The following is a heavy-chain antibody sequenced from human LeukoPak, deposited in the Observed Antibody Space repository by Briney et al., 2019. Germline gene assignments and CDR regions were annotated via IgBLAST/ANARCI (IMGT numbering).Heavy chain of an antibody. V-gene: IGHV4-59*01. Sequence: SVTESLTCTVSGGSISLYYWSWIRQPPGKGLEWIGYFYDTRSPKYNPSLERRVTISVDMSRNQFSLNLTSVTAADTAVYYCARGRGSLTYWGQGTLATVSS. J-gene: IGHJ4*02. CDR2: FYDTRSP. CDR1: GGSISLYY. CDR3: ARGRGSLTY. D-gene: IGHD3-10*01.